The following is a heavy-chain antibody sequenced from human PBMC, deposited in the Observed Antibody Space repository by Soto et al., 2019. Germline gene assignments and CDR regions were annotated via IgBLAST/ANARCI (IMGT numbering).Heavy chain of an antibody. D-gene: IGHD6-19*01. Sequence: QVQLVESGGGVVQPGRSLRLSCAASGFTFSSYAMHWVRQSPGKGLEWVAVISYDGSNKYYADSVKGRFTISRHNATTXXLQTTSRRAEDTAVYYCVRDTSPYSSGWHNRHVDYWGQGTLVTVSS. J-gene: IGHJ4*02. CDR1: GFTFSSYA. CDR2: ISYDGSNK. CDR3: VRDTSPYSSGWHNRHVDY. V-gene: IGHV3-30-3*01.